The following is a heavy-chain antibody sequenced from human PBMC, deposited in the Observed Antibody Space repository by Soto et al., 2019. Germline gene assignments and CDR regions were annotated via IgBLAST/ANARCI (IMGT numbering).Heavy chain of an antibody. CDR3: AKDLVGGVRYYYCMDV. CDR1: GFAFSSYG. D-gene: IGHD1-26*01. J-gene: IGHJ6*02. CDR2: ISYDGSNK. Sequence: PGGSLRLSCAASGFAFSSYGMHWVRQAPGKGLEWVALISYDGSNKNYADSVKGRFTISRDNSKNTLYLQMNSLRAEDTAMFYCAKDLVGGVRYYYCMDVWGQGTTVTVSS. V-gene: IGHV3-30*18.